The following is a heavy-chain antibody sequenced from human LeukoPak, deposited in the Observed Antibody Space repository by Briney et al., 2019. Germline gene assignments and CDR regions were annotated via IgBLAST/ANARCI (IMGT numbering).Heavy chain of an antibody. Sequence: SETLSLTCTVSGGSISSSSYYWGWIRQPPGKGLEWIGSIYYSWSTYYNPSLKSRVTISVDTSKNQFSLKLSSVTAADTAVYYCARDQATIFGVVTLSSYYFDYWGQGTLVTVSS. V-gene: IGHV4-39*07. CDR1: GGSISSSSYY. CDR3: ARDQATIFGVVTLSSYYFDY. J-gene: IGHJ4*02. D-gene: IGHD3-3*01. CDR2: IYYSWST.